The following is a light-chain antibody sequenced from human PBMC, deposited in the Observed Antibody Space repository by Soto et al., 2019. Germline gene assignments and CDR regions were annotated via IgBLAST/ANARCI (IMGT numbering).Light chain of an antibody. J-gene: IGKJ4*01. CDR1: QSISVY. CDR3: QQRGNWPLT. CDR2: DAY. Sequence: EIVLTQSPATLSLSPGERATLSCRASQSISVYLAWYQQKLGQAPRLLISDAYNRATGIPARFSGSGSGTDFTLTISSLEPEDCAVYYCQQRGNWPLTFGGGTTVEIK. V-gene: IGKV3-11*01.